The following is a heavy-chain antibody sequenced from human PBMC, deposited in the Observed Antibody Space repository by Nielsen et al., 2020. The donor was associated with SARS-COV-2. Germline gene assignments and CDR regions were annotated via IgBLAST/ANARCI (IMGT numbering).Heavy chain of an antibody. CDR2: IYYSGST. D-gene: IGHD3-3*01. V-gene: IGHV4-31*02. Sequence: PGKGLEWIGYIYYSGSTYYNPSLKSRVTISVDTSKNQFSLKLSSVTAADTAVYYCARVSKYYDFWSGSLFDYWGQGTLVTVSS. CDR3: ARVSKYYDFWSGSLFDY. J-gene: IGHJ4*02.